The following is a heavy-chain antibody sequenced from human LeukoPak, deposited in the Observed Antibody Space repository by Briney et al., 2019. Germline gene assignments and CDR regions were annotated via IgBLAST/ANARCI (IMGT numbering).Heavy chain of an antibody. D-gene: IGHD3-10*01. CDR3: ARDKTQIWFGEGLWYFDD. CDR1: GYTFTTYG. J-gene: IGHJ4*02. V-gene: IGHV1-18*01. CDR2: ISPYNGNT. Sequence: ASVKVSCNASGYTFTTYGISWVRQAPGQGLEWMGWISPYNGNTKYAQKLQGRVTMTTDTSTSTAYMELRSLRSDDTAVYYCARDKTQIWFGEGLWYFDDWGQGTLVTVSS.